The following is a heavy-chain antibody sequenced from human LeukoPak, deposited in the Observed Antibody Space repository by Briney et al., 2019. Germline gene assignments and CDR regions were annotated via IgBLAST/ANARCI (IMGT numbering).Heavy chain of an antibody. CDR2: INHSESA. CDR3: ARGNWYYYGSGSYYWGDDYYYCGMDV. D-gene: IGHD3-10*01. J-gene: IGHJ6*02. CDR1: GGSFSGYY. V-gene: IGHV4-34*01. Sequence: SETLSLTCAVYGGSFSGYYWSWIRQPPGKGLEWIGEINHSESANYNPSLKSRVTISVDTSKNQFSLKLSSVTAADTAVYYCARGNWYYYGSGSYYWGDDYYYCGMDVWGQGTTVTVSS.